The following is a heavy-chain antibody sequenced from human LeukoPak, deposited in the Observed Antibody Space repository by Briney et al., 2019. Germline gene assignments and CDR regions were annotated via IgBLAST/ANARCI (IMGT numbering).Heavy chain of an antibody. Sequence: SETLSLTCAVSSYSISSDNYWVWIRQPPGQGLEWTGGIYHSGSTYYNPSLKSRVTMSVDTSKNQFSLKLSSVTAADTAVYYCARAPRDSSSSNYMRRFDYWGQGTLVTVSS. CDR2: IYHSGST. J-gene: IGHJ4*02. V-gene: IGHV4-38-2*01. CDR3: ARAPRDSSSSNYMRRFDY. D-gene: IGHD3-22*01. CDR1: SYSISSDNY.